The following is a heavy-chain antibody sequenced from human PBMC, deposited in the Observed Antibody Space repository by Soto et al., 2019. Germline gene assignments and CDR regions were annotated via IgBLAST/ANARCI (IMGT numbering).Heavy chain of an antibody. CDR2: INHSGST. CDR3: AREGITIFGVVIYDWFDP. V-gene: IGHV4-34*01. D-gene: IGHD3-3*01. Sequence: SETLSLTCAVYGGSFSGYYWSWIRQPPGKGLEWIGEINHSGSTNYNPSLKSRVTISVDTSKNQFSLKLSSVTAADTAVYYCAREGITIFGVVIYDWFDPWGQGTLVTVSS. J-gene: IGHJ5*02. CDR1: GGSFSGYY.